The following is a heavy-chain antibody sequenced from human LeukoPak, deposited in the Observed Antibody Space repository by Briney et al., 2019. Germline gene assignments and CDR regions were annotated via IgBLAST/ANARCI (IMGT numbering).Heavy chain of an antibody. D-gene: IGHD6-6*01. V-gene: IGHV1-2*02. Sequence: ASVKVSCTASGYTFTGYYMHWVRQAPGQGLEWMGWVNPNSGGTNFAQKFQGRVTMTRDTSISTAYMELSRLRSDDTAVYFCARDREYRSSSYPLDVWGQGTLVTVSS. J-gene: IGHJ4*02. CDR1: GYTFTGYY. CDR2: VNPNSGGT. CDR3: ARDREYRSSSYPLDV.